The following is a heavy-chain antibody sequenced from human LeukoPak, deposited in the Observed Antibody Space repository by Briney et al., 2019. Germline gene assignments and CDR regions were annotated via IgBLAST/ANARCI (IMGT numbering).Heavy chain of an antibody. Sequence: GGSLRLSCAASGFTFSSFAMSWVRQAPGKGLDWVAYIRYDGSNKQYADSVKGRFTISRDNSRSTLYLQMNSLRTEDTAVYYCAKKEGNLDWLDYWGQGTLVTVSS. CDR1: GFTFSSFA. CDR3: AKKEGNLDWLDY. CDR2: IRYDGSNK. D-gene: IGHD3-9*01. J-gene: IGHJ4*02. V-gene: IGHV3-30*02.